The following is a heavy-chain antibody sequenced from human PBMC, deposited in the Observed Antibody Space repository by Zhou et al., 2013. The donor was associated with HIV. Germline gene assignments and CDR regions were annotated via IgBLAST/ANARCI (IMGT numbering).Heavy chain of an antibody. J-gene: IGHJ5*02. Sequence: QVQLVQSGSEVKKPGASVKVSCKASGYTFTNYAITWVRQAPGQGLQWMGWISVYNGVTMYAQNFRDRVTMTAETSTNTAYMELRSLRSDDTAVYYCARVLVVLVSARGSSDPWGPGNPGHRL. CDR3: ARVLVVLVSARGSSDP. CDR1: GYTFTNYA. V-gene: IGHV1-18*01. D-gene: IGHD2-15*01. CDR2: ISVYNGVT.